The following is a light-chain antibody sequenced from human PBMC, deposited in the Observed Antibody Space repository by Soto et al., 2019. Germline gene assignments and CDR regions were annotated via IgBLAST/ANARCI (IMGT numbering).Light chain of an antibody. J-gene: IGLJ2*01. Sequence: QSVLTQPPSASGTPGQRVTISCSGSSSNIGSNYVFWYQQLPGTAPKLLIHRNNQRPSGVPDRFSGSKSGTSASLAISGLRSEDEADYYCAAWDDTLSGRNVVFGGGTKLTVL. CDR3: AAWDDTLSGRNVV. V-gene: IGLV1-47*01. CDR1: SSNIGSNY. CDR2: RNN.